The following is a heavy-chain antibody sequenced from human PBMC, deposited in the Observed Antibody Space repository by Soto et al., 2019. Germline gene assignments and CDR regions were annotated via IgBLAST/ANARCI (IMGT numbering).Heavy chain of an antibody. V-gene: IGHV1-2*02. CDR3: ASAAVTGTAGLDF. Sequence: ASVKVSCKASGYTSSGFYMHWVRQAPGQGLEWMGWINPNSGGTKSAEKFRGRVTMTRDTSISTAYMELSRLTSDDTAVYYCASAAVTGTAGLDFWGQGTQVTVSS. D-gene: IGHD6-19*01. J-gene: IGHJ4*02. CDR2: INPNSGGT. CDR1: GYTSSGFY.